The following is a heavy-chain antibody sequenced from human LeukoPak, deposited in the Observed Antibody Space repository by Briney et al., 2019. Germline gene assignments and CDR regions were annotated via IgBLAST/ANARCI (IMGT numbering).Heavy chain of an antibody. V-gene: IGHV4-34*01. D-gene: IGHD5-24*01. CDR2: IHHSGST. J-gene: IGHJ4*02. CDR1: GGSFSGYY. Sequence: SETLSLTCAVYGGSFSGYYWNWIRQPPGKGLEWIGEIHHSGSTNYNPSLKSRVTISVDTSKNQFSLKLSSVTAADTAVYYCARSRGWLQSHPLGYWGQGTLVTVSS. CDR3: ARSRGWLQSHPLGY.